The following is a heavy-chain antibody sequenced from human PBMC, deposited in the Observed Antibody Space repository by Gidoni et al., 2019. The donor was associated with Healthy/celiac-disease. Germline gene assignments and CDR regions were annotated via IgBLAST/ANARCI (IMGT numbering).Heavy chain of an antibody. Sequence: QVQLQESGPGLVKPSPTLSLTCTVSGGSISSGSYYWSWIRQPAGKGLEWIGRIYTSGSTNYNPSLKSRVTMSVDTSKNQFSLKLSSVTAADTAVYYCAREPDSPYSGYYGMDVWGQGTTVTVSS. CDR2: IYTSGST. J-gene: IGHJ6*02. D-gene: IGHD2-21*01. V-gene: IGHV4-61*02. CDR3: AREPDSPYSGYYGMDV. CDR1: GGSISSGSYY.